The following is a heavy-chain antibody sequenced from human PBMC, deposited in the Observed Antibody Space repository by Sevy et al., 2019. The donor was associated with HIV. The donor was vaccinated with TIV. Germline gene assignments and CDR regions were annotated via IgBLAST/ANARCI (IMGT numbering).Heavy chain of an antibody. V-gene: IGHV3-21*01. CDR2: IISSSSYI. D-gene: IGHD6-13*01. CDR3: ARDNFIAAAGRPPFDY. J-gene: IGHJ4*02. CDR1: GFTFSSYS. Sequence: GGSLRLSCAASGFTFSSYSMNWVRQAPGKGLEWVSSIISSSSYIYYADSVKGRFTISRDNAKNSLYLQMNSLRAEDTAVYYCARDNFIAAAGRPPFDYWGQGTLVTVSS.